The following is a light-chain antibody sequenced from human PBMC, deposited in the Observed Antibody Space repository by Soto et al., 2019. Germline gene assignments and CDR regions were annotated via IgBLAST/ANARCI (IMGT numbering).Light chain of an antibody. CDR1: SSDVGGYNF. CDR3: SSYTRSATLMQ. CDR2: DVT. J-gene: IGLJ2*01. Sequence: QSALTQPASVSGSPGQSITISCTGTSSDVGGYNFVSWYQHHPGKAPKLLIYDVTNRPSGVSTRISGSKSGNTASLTISGLQAEDEADYYCSSYTRSATLMQFGGGTKLTVL. V-gene: IGLV2-14*03.